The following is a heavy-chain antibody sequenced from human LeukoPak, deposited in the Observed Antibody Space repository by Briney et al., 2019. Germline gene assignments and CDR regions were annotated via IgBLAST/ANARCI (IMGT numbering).Heavy chain of an antibody. Sequence: GGSLRFSCAASGFTFSSYAMHWVRQAPGKGLEYVSAISSNGGSTNYANSVKGRFTISRDNSKNTLYLQMGSLRAEDMAVYYCARAGGIDYYYYYGMDVWGQGTTVTVSS. V-gene: IGHV3-64*01. D-gene: IGHD1-14*01. CDR3: ARAGGIDYYYYYGMDV. J-gene: IGHJ6*02. CDR1: GFTFSSYA. CDR2: ISSNGGST.